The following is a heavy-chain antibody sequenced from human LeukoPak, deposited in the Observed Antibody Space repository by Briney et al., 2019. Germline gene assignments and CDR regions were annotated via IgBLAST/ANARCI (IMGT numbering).Heavy chain of an antibody. CDR1: GGSISDYY. CDR3: ARGRYGSGTYYNAYFDS. J-gene: IGHJ4*02. V-gene: IGHV4-4*07. CDR2: IYTTGTT. D-gene: IGHD3-10*01. Sequence: SETLSLTCSVSGGSISDYYWSWIRQPAGKGLEWIGRIYTTGTTTYNPSLKSRVTTSVDTSENQFSLKLSSVTAADTAVYYCARGRYGSGTYYNAYFDSWGQETLVTVSS.